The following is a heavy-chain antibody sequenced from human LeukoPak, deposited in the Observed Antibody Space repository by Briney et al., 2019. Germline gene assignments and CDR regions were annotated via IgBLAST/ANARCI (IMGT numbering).Heavy chain of an antibody. Sequence: EASVKVSCKASGYTFTSYGISWVRQAPGQGLEWMGWISAYNGNTNYAQKLQGRVTITTDTSTSTAYMELRSLRSDDTAVYYCAFSRFGELILDPWGQGTLVTVSS. V-gene: IGHV1-18*04. CDR2: ISAYNGNT. D-gene: IGHD3-10*01. J-gene: IGHJ5*02. CDR1: GYTFTSYG. CDR3: AFSRFGELILDP.